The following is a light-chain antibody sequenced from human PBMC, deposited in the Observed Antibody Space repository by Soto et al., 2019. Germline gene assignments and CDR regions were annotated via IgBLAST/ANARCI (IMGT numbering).Light chain of an antibody. CDR1: QSVRSSY. CDR3: QQYGTSPFT. Sequence: EIVLTQSPGTLSLSPGERATLSCRASQSVRSSYLAWYQQKPGQAPRLLIYGASSKATGIPDRFNGSWSVTDFTLTISRLEPEDFAVYYCQQYGTSPFTFGGGTKVEIK. J-gene: IGKJ4*01. V-gene: IGKV3-20*01. CDR2: GAS.